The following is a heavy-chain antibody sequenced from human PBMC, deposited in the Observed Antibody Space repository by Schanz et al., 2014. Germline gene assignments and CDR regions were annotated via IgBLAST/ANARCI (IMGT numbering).Heavy chain of an antibody. J-gene: IGHJ4*02. Sequence: QVQLLQSGAEVKKPGASMKVSCKASGYTFTTYYMLWVRQAPGQGLEWMGWINTNTGNPTYAQGFTGRFVFSLDTSVSTAYLQISFLKADDTAVFFCARGEANWGQYWGQGTLVTVSS. V-gene: IGHV7-4-1*02. D-gene: IGHD7-27*01. CDR3: ARGEANWGQY. CDR2: INTNTGNP. CDR1: GYTFTTYY.